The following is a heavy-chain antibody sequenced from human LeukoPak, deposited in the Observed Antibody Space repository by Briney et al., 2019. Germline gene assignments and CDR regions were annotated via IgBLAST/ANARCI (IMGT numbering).Heavy chain of an antibody. Sequence: PSETLSLTCTVSGGSISSSSYCWGWIRQPPGKGLEWIGSIYYSGSTYYNPSLKSRVTISVDTSKNQFSLKLSSVTAADTAVYYCARIAVGSSGWYCDFDYWGQGTLVTVSS. CDR2: IYYSGST. V-gene: IGHV4-39*01. CDR3: ARIAVGSSGWYCDFDY. CDR1: GGSISSSSYC. D-gene: IGHD6-19*01. J-gene: IGHJ4*02.